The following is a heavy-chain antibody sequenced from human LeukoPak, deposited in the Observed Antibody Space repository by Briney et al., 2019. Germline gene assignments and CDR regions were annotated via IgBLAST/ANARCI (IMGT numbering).Heavy chain of an antibody. D-gene: IGHD3-9*01. CDR3: ARGDPVDDILTGYYTNLFDC. J-gene: IGHJ4*02. CDR1: GYTFTSYG. V-gene: IGHV1-18*01. Sequence: GASVKVSCKASGYTFTSYGISWVRQAPGQGLEWMGWISAYNGNTNYAQKLQGRVTMTTDTSTSTAYMELRSLRSDDTAVYYCARGDPVDDILTGYYTNLFDCWGQGTLVTVSS. CDR2: ISAYNGNT.